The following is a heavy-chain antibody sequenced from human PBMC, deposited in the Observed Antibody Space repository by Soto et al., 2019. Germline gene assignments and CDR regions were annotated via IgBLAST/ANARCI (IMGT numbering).Heavy chain of an antibody. CDR3: ARGLPSYYDSSGYYYYYGMDV. CDR1: GGTFSSYA. CDR2: IIPIFGTA. D-gene: IGHD3-22*01. V-gene: IGHV1-69*01. Sequence: QVQLVQSGAEVKKPGSSVKVSCKASGGTFSSYAISWVRQAPGQGLEWMGGIIPIFGTANYAQKFQGRVTNTADESTSTAYMEVSSLRSEDTAVYYCARGLPSYYDSSGYYYYYGMDVWGQGTTVTVSS. J-gene: IGHJ6*02.